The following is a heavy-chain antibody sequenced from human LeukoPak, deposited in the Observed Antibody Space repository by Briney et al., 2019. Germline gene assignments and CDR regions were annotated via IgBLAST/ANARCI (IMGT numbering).Heavy chain of an antibody. J-gene: IGHJ4*02. D-gene: IGHD2-15*01. Sequence: PGGSLRLSCVASGLTLDKYWMTWVRQIPGKGLEWVANIRQNGREKDLVDSVKGRFTISRDNSKNTLYLQMNSLRAEDTAVYYCARDFSLAGWPDDYWGQGTLVTVSS. CDR2: IRQNGREK. CDR3: ARDFSLAGWPDDY. V-gene: IGHV3-7*01. CDR1: GLTLDKYW.